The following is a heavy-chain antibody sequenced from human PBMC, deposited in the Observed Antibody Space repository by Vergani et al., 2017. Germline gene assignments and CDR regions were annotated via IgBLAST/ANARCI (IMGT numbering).Heavy chain of an antibody. Sequence: QVQLQQWGAGLLKPSETLSLTCAVYGGSFSGYYWSWIRQPPGKGLEWIGEINHCGSTNYNPSLKSRVTISVDTSKNQFSLKLSSVTAADTAVYYCARGVRRGSYSDYWGQGTLVTVSS. D-gene: IGHD3-10*01. CDR1: GGSFSGYY. CDR2: INHCGST. CDR3: ARGVRRGSYSDY. J-gene: IGHJ4*02. V-gene: IGHV4-34*01.